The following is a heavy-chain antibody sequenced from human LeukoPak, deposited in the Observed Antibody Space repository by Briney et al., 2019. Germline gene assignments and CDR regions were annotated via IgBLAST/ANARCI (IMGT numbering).Heavy chain of an antibody. V-gene: IGHV3-7*01. Sequence: GGSLRLSCAASGFTFSSYWMCWVRQAPGKGLEWVANIKQDGSEKYYLDSVKGRFTISRDNAKNSQYLQMNSLRADDTAVYYCPRGVTIFGVLITHGPSDPWGQGTLVTVSS. CDR3: PRGVTIFGVLITHGPSDP. CDR2: IKQDGSEK. J-gene: IGHJ5*02. CDR1: GFTFSSYW. D-gene: IGHD3-3*01.